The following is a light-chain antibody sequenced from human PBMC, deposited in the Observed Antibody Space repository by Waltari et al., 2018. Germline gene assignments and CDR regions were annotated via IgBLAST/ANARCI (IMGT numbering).Light chain of an antibody. CDR1: QGISSY. CDR3: QQYYSYPRT. J-gene: IGKJ1*01. Sequence: AIRMTQSPSSFSASTGDRVTITCRASQGISSYLAWYQQKPGKAPKTRIYAASTLQSGVPSRFSGSGSGTDFTLTISCLQSEDVAAYYCQQYYSYPRTFGQGTKVEIK. CDR2: AAS. V-gene: IGKV1-8*01.